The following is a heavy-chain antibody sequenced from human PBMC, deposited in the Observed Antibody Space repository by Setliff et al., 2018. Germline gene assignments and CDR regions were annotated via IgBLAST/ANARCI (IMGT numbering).Heavy chain of an antibody. V-gene: IGHV1-18*01. CDR2: ISPYSGNS. D-gene: IGHD2-8*01. Sequence: ASVKVSCKASGYTFSDYGVSWVRQAPGQGLEWLGWISPYSGNSYSAPKFQGRLFLTTDTSTSTAYLELRSLTSDDTAVYYCSKLVRYCTTTACQGASGAEFWGQGTLVTVSS. CDR1: GYTFSDYG. CDR3: SKLVRYCTTTACQGASGAEF. J-gene: IGHJ4*02.